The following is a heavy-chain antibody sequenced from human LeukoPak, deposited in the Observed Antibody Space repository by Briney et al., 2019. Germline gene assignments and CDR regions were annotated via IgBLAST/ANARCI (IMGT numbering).Heavy chain of an antibody. D-gene: IGHD1-26*01. CDR1: GGSISSYY. V-gene: IGHV4-4*07. CDR3: ARRPRNAGSSGGPSGLDY. Sequence: SETLSLTCTVSGGSISSYYWSWIRQPAGKGLEWVGRIYTSGSTNFNPSLKSRVTVSADTSKNQFSLKVRSMTAADTAVYYCARRPRNAGSSGGPSGLDYWGQGTRVTVSS. CDR2: IYTSGST. J-gene: IGHJ4*02.